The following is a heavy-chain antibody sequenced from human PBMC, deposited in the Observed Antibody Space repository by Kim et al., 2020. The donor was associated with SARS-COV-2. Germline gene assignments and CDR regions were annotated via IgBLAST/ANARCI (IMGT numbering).Heavy chain of an antibody. CDR3: ARGTIYYYDSSGYSYQPQGLDD. Sequence: GGSLRLSCAASGFTFSNYWMNWVRQAPGKGLEWVANIKQDGSEKYYVDSVKGRFTISRDNAKNSLYLQMNSLRAEDTAMYYCARGTIYYYDSSGYSYQPQGLDDWGQGTLVAVSS. CDR2: IKQDGSEK. CDR1: GFTFSNYW. D-gene: IGHD3-22*01. V-gene: IGHV3-7*03. J-gene: IGHJ4*02.